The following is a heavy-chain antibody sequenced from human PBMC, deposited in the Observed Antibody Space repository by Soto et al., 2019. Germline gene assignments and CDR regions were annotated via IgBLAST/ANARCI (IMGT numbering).Heavy chain of an antibody. V-gene: IGHV3-74*01. CDR2: INSDGSST. Sequence: ELQLVESGGGFVQPGGSLRLSCAASGFTFISYWMHWVRQAPGKGRVWVSRINSDGSSTSYADSVKGRFTSSRDNAKNTLYLQMNRLRAEDTAVYYCARLDTYYDFWSGSYYYYGMDVWGQGTTVTVSS. D-gene: IGHD3-3*01. CDR1: GFTFISYW. J-gene: IGHJ6*02. CDR3: ARLDTYYDFWSGSYYYYGMDV.